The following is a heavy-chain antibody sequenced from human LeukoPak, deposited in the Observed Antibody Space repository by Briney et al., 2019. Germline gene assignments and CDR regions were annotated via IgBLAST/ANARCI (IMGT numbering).Heavy chain of an antibody. D-gene: IGHD1-14*01. CDR3: ARERPDSRNLDS. J-gene: IGHJ4*02. Sequence: GGSLRLTCAAFGFIVRSNHIDWVRQAPGKGLEWVSITYSGDTTYYADSVKGRFIISRDDSKNTLSLQMNDLRVEDTAVYYCARERPDSRNLDSWGRGALVTVSS. CDR2: TYSGDTT. CDR1: GFIVRSNH. V-gene: IGHV3-66*01.